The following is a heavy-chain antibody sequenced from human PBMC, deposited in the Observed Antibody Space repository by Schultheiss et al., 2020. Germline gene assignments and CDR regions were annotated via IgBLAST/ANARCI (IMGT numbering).Heavy chain of an antibody. J-gene: IGHJ4*02. Sequence: GGSLRLSCAASGFTVSSTSMTWVRQAPGKGLDWVSSISSSSSYIYYADSVKGRFTISRDNAKNSLYLQMDDLRVEDTAIYYCARWGEILTGRAFDYWGQGALVTVSS. D-gene: IGHD3-9*01. CDR2: ISSSSSYI. CDR3: ARWGEILTGRAFDY. CDR1: GFTVSSTS. V-gene: IGHV3-21*01.